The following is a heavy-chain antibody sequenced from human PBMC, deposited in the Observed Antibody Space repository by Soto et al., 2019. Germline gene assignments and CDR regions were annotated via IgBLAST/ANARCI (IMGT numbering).Heavy chain of an antibody. CDR1: GFTLSNYA. CDR3: AKAFTGYTDGIYGLDV. Sequence: EVQLLESGGGLVQPGGSLRLSCAASGFTLSNYAMSWVRQAPGKGLEWVSAISGSGISTYSVDSVKGRFTISRDNSKNTLDLQVNSLRAEDTAVYYCAKAFTGYTDGIYGLDVWGQGTTVTVSS. D-gene: IGHD5-18*01. J-gene: IGHJ6*02. CDR2: ISGSGIST. V-gene: IGHV3-23*01.